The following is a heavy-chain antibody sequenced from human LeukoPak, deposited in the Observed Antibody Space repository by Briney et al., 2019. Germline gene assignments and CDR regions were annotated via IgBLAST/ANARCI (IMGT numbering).Heavy chain of an antibody. CDR3: ARDVGIAVAGTNYYMDV. J-gene: IGHJ6*03. V-gene: IGHV1-2*02. D-gene: IGHD6-19*01. CDR1: GYTFTGYY. CDR2: INPNSGGT. Sequence: ASVKVSCKASGYTFTGYYMHWVRQAPGQGLEWMGWINPNSGGTNYAQKFQGRVTMTRDTSISTAYMELSRLRSDDTAVYYCARDVGIAVAGTNYYMDVWGKGTTVTVSS.